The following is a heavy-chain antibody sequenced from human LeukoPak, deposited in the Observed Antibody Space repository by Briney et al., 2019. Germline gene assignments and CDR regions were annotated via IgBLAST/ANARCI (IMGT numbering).Heavy chain of an antibody. Sequence: GGSLRLSCAASGFTFSNYDMHWVRQAAGKGLEWVSAIGTAGDTYYPGSVKGRFTVSRENAKNSLYLQMNSLSAGDTAVYYCASSPAYSSSWYAIDNWGQGTLVTVSS. CDR3: ASSPAYSSSWYAIDN. V-gene: IGHV3-13*01. D-gene: IGHD6-13*01. CDR2: IGTAGDT. CDR1: GFTFSNYD. J-gene: IGHJ4*02.